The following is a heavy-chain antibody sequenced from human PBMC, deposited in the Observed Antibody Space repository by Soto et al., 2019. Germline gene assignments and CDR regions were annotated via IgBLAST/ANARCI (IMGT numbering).Heavy chain of an antibody. CDR1: GFTFSNAW. V-gene: IGHV3-15*01. CDR3: TTPRDYGAFDI. J-gene: IGHJ3*02. Sequence: PGGSLRLSCAASGFTFSNAWMSWVRQAPGKGLEWVGRIKSKTDGGTTDYAAPVKGRFAISRDDSKNTLYLQMNSLKTEDTAVYYCTTPRDYGAFDIWGQGTMVTVSS. D-gene: IGHD4-17*01. CDR2: IKSKTDGGTT.